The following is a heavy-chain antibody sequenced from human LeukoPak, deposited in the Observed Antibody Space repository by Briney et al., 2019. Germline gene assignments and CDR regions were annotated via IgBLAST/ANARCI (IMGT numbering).Heavy chain of an antibody. J-gene: IGHJ6*02. CDR1: GFTFNNYA. Sequence: GGSLRLSCAASGFTFNNYAMTWVRQAPGKGLEWVSVVSGSGDNTNYADSVKGRFTISRDNSKNTLYLQMNSLRAEDTAVYYCATAPFWNYGMDVWGQGTTVTVSS. CDR2: VSGSGDNT. D-gene: IGHD3-3*01. V-gene: IGHV3-23*01. CDR3: ATAPFWNYGMDV.